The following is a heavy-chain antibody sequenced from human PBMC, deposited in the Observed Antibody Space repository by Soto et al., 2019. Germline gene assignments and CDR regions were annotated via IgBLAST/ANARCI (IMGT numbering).Heavy chain of an antibody. CDR2: IYYSGST. J-gene: IGHJ4*02. CDR3: ARASRLPRPPSPFDY. D-gene: IGHD2-15*01. V-gene: IGHV4-31*03. CDR1: GGSISSGGYY. Sequence: SETLSLTCTVSGGSISSGGYYWSWIRQHPGKGLEWIGYIYYSGSTYYNPSLKSRVTISVDTSKNQFSLKLSSVTAADTAVYYCARASRLPRPPSPFDYWGQGTLVTVSS.